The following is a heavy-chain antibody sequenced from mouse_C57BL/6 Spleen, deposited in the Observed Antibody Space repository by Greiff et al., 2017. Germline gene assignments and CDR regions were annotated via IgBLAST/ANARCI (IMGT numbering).Heavy chain of an antibody. CDR3: ARSDDYDGAWFAY. Sequence: QVQLQQPGTELVKPGASVKLSCKASGYTFTSYWMHWVKQRPGQGLEWIGNINPCNGGTNYNEKFKSKATLTVDKSSSTAYMQLSSLTSEDSAVYYSARSDDYDGAWFAYWGQGTLVTVSA. D-gene: IGHD2-4*01. CDR2: INPCNGGT. CDR1: GYTFTSYW. V-gene: IGHV1-53*01. J-gene: IGHJ3*01.